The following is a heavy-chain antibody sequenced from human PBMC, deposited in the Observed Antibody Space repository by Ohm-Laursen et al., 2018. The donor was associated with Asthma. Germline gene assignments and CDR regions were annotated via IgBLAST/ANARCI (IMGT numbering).Heavy chain of an antibody. Sequence: SLRLSCAAPGFTFSSYGMHWVRQAPGKGLEWVAVISYDGSNKYYADSVKGRFTISRDNSKNTLYLQMNSLRAEDTAVYYCARSGITGSPFDYWGQGTLVTVSS. J-gene: IGHJ4*02. CDR2: ISYDGSNK. D-gene: IGHD1-20*01. V-gene: IGHV3-30*03. CDR3: ARSGITGSPFDY. CDR1: GFTFSSYG.